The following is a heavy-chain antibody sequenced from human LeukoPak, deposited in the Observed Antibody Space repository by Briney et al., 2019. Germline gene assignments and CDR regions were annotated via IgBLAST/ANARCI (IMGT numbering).Heavy chain of an antibody. CDR3: ARVGDHFHWYLDL. V-gene: IGHV3-53*01. CDR2: LYSGSDT. J-gene: IGHJ2*01. CDR1: GFTVSTKY. D-gene: IGHD3-10*01. Sequence: GGSLRLSCAASGFTVSTKYMNWVRQAPGKGLEWVSILYSGSDTYYADSVKGRFTISRDSSKNILSLQMNNLRAEDTAVYYCARVGDHFHWYLDLWGRGILVTVSS.